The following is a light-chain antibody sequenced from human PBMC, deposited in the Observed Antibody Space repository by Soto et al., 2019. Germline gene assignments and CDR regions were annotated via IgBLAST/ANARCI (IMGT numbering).Light chain of an antibody. V-gene: IGKV3-11*01. Sequence: EIVLTQSPATLSLSPGERATLSCRASQSVSSQLAWYQQKPGQAPRLLIYDASNRATGIPARFSGSGSGTDFTLTISSLEPEDFAVYYCQQRSNWPLTFGGGTKV. J-gene: IGKJ4*01. CDR1: QSVSSQ. CDR2: DAS. CDR3: QQRSNWPLT.